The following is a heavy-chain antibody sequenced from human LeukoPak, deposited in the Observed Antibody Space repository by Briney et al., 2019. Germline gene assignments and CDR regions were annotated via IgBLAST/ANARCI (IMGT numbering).Heavy chain of an antibody. Sequence: GGSLRLSCAASGFTFSSYAMSWVRQAPGKGLEWVSAISGSGGSTYYADSVKGRFTISRDNSKNTLYLQMNSLRAEDTAVYYCAKALYYDFWSDRRPFDYWGQGTLVTVSS. V-gene: IGHV3-23*01. CDR3: AKALYYDFWSDRRPFDY. J-gene: IGHJ4*02. CDR2: ISGSGGST. D-gene: IGHD3-3*01. CDR1: GFTFSSYA.